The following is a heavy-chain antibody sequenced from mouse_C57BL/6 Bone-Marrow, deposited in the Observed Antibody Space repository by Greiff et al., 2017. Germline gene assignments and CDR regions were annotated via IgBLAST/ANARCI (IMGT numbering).Heavy chain of an antibody. Sequence: QVQLKQSGPELVKPGASVKISCKASGYAFSSSWMNWVKQRPGKGLEWIGRIYPGDGDTNYNGKFKGKATLTADKSSSTAYMQLSSLTSEDSAVYFCAWGLYDYDGGPLAMDYWGQGTSVTVSS. CDR1: GYAFSSSW. CDR3: AWGLYDYDGGPLAMDY. D-gene: IGHD2-4*01. J-gene: IGHJ4*01. CDR2: IYPGDGDT. V-gene: IGHV1-82*01.